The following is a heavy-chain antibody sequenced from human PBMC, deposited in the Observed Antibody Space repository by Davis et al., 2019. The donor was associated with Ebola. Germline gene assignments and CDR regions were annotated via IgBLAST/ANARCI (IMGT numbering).Heavy chain of an antibody. V-gene: IGHV4-59*01. CDR2: IYYSGST. Sequence: SETLSLTCTVSGGSISSYYWSWIRQPPGKGLEWIGYIYYSGSTNYNPSLKSRVTISVDTSKNQFSLKLSSVTAADTAVYYCAKDLYYIVVGIAIPLDYWGQGTLVTVSS. CDR3: AKDLYYIVVGIAIPLDY. D-gene: IGHD2-21*01. J-gene: IGHJ4*02. CDR1: GGSISSYY.